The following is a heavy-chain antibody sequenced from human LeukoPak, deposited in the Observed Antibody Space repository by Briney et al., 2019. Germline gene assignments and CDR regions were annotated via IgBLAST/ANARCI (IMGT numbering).Heavy chain of an antibody. V-gene: IGHV3-53*01. CDR1: GFTVNSNY. CDR3: ERDLFGVVTSDDAFDI. J-gene: IGHJ3*02. Sequence: GWSLRLSRAASGFTVNSNYLRGVRPAPGKGVNGVSVIYSGGSTYYADSVQARYTISRDNSKNTLYLQMNSLRVEDTAVYYCERDLFGVVTSDDAFDIWGQGTMVTVSS. D-gene: IGHD3-3*01. CDR2: IYSGGST.